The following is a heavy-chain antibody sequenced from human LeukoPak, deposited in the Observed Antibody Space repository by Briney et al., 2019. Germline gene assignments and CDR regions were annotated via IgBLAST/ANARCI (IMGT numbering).Heavy chain of an antibody. V-gene: IGHV4-34*01. CDR3: ARCCLQRDGDNGGGDY. J-gene: IGHJ4*02. D-gene: IGHD4-17*01. CDR1: GGSFSSYY. Sequence: SETLSLTCAVFGGSFSSYYWSWIRQPPGKGLVWIGEINHSGYTSYNPSLKSRVTLSVDTSKHQFSLKLTSVTAADTAVYYCARCCLQRDGDNGGGDYWGQGTLVTVSS. CDR2: INHSGYT.